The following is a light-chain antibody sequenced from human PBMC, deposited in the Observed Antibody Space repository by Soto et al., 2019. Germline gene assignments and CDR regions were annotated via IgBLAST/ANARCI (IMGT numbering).Light chain of an antibody. CDR2: GAS. CDR1: QSVSSSA. V-gene: IGKV3-20*01. J-gene: IGKJ5*01. Sequence: EIVLTQSPGTLSLSPGERATLSCRASQSVSSSALAWYQQKPGQAPRRLIYGASSRATGIPDRFSGSGSGTDFTLTISRLEPEDFATYYCQQAASFPITFGQGTRLEIK. CDR3: QQAASFPIT.